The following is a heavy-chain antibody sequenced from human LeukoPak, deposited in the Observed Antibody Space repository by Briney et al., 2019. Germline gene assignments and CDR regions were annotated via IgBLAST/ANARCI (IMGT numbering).Heavy chain of an antibody. D-gene: IGHD3-22*01. Sequence: QPGRSLRLSCAASGFTFDDYAMHWVRQAPGKGLEWVSGISWNSGSIGYADSVKGRFTISRDNAKNSLYLQMNSLRAEDTALYYCAKDLSSGYYFPAFDYWGQGTLVTVSP. CDR1: GFTFDDYA. V-gene: IGHV3-9*01. CDR2: ISWNSGSI. J-gene: IGHJ4*02. CDR3: AKDLSSGYYFPAFDY.